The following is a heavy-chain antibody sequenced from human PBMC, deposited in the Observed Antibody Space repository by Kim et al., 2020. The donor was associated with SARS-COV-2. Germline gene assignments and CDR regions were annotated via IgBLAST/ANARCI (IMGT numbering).Heavy chain of an antibody. J-gene: IGHJ4*02. D-gene: IGHD6-19*01. CDR3: AREGVAVAPFDY. V-gene: IGHV4-39*06. Sequence: YYTPSLTSRVTISVDTSKNQFARKLSSVTAAATAVYYCAREGVAVAPFDYWGPGTLVTVSS.